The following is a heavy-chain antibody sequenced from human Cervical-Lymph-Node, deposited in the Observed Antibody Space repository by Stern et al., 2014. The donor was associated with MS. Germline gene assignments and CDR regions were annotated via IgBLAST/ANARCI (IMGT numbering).Heavy chain of an antibody. J-gene: IGHJ6*02. CDR3: ARDHFTTSLDV. Sequence: VQLVESGPGLVKPSQTLSLTCTVSGGSISSDNYYWTWIRQHPGKGLEWIGHIYYGGTTYYNPSLKSRVSITVDTSQNLFSLRLSSVTAADTAVYYCARDHFTTSLDVWGLGTTVTVS. V-gene: IGHV4-31*03. CDR1: GGSISSDNYY. CDR2: IYYGGTT. D-gene: IGHD3-22*01.